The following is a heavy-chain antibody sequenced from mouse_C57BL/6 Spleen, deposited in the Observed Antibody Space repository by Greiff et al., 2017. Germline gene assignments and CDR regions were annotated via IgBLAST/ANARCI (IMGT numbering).Heavy chain of an antibody. CDR2: IHPNSGST. CDR1: GYTFTSYW. D-gene: IGHD3-1*01. CDR3: ARKGVGRAFAY. V-gene: IGHV1-64*01. J-gene: IGHJ3*01. Sequence: QVQLQQPGAELVKPGASVKLSCKASGYTFTSYWMHWVKQRPGQGLEWIGMIHPNSGSTNYNEKFKGKDTLTVDTSSSTAYMQLSSLTSEDSAVYYCARKGVGRAFAYWGQGTLVTVSA.